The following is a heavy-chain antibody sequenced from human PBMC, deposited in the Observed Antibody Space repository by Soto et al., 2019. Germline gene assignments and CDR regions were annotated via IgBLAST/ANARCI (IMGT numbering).Heavy chain of an antibody. CDR2: IYTTGSA. D-gene: IGHD3-9*01. J-gene: IGHJ5*02. CDR1: GVSIKTYY. Sequence: QVQLQESGPGLVKPSETLSLTCAVSGVSIKTYYWSWIRKPAGKGLEWIGRIYTTGSANHNPSLKRRVTMSVDTSKNQVSLKLPSVTAADAGVYYCARDDYYDSNNWFDPWGQGILVTVSS. V-gene: IGHV4-4*07. CDR3: ARDDYYDSNNWFDP.